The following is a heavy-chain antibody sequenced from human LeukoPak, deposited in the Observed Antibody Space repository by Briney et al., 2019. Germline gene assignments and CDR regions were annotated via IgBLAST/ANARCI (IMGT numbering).Heavy chain of an antibody. CDR3: ARNCGGDCYPYYYGMDV. Sequence: GGSLRLSCAASGFTFSSYSMNWVRQAPGKGLEWVSYISSISSTIYYADSLKGRFTISRDNAKNSLYLQMNSLRAEDTAVYYCARNCGGDCYPYYYGMDVWGQGTTVTVSS. J-gene: IGHJ6*02. D-gene: IGHD2-21*02. CDR1: GFTFSSYS. V-gene: IGHV3-48*04. CDR2: ISSISSTI.